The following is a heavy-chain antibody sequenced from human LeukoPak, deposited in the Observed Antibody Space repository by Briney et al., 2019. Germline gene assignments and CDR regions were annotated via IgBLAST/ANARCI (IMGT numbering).Heavy chain of an antibody. CDR3: AKRDTTC. V-gene: IGHV3-23*01. Sequence: PGGSLRLSCAASGFTFSSNAMSWVRQAPGKGLEWVSAISDSGASTYYAESVKGRFTISRDNSKNTLYLQMNSLRSEDTAIYYCAKRDTTCWGQGTLVTVSS. J-gene: IGHJ4*02. D-gene: IGHD1-26*01. CDR1: GFTFSSNA. CDR2: ISDSGAST.